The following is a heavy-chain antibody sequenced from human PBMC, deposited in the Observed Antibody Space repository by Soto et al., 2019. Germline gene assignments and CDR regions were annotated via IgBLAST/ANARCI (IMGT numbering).Heavy chain of an antibody. J-gene: IGHJ4*02. V-gene: IGHV3-33*01. CDR2: IWYDGSNK. CDR1: GFTFSSYG. Sequence: QVHLVESGGGVVQPGRSLRVSCTASGFTFSSYGIHWVRQAPGKGLEWVASIWYDGSNKFYADSVKGRFTISRDNSKNTLYLQMNSLRAEDTAVYYCARAAIVESVTAPFDYWAQGTLVIVSS. D-gene: IGHD3-22*01. CDR3: ARAAIVESVTAPFDY.